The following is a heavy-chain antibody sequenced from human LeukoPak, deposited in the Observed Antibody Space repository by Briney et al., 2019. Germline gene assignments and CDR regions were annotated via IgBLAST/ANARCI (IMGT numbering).Heavy chain of an antibody. CDR3: ARDPVIGEDYMDV. V-gene: IGHV3-53*01. CDR2: IYSGGST. J-gene: IGHJ6*03. CDR1: GFTVSSNY. D-gene: IGHD2-21*01. Sequence: HPGGSLRLSCAASGFTVSSNYMSWVRQAPGKGLEWVSVIYSGGSTYYADSVKGRFTISRDNAKNSLYLQMNSLRAEDTAVYYCARDPVIGEDYMDVWGKGTTVTVSS.